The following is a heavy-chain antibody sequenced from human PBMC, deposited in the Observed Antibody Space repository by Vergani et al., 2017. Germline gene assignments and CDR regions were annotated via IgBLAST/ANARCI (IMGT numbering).Heavy chain of an antibody. CDR2: IWYDGSNK. D-gene: IGHD3-22*01. J-gene: IGHJ3*02. V-gene: IGHV3-33*01. CDR1: GFTFSSYG. CDR3: ARDLGYYYDSSGPTNAFDI. Sequence: QVQLVESGGGVVQPGRSLRLSCAASGFTFSSYGMHWVRQAPGKGLEWVAVIWYDGSNKYYEDSVKGRFTISRDNSKNTLYLQMNSLRAEDTAVYYCARDLGYYYDSSGPTNAFDIWGQGTMVTVSS.